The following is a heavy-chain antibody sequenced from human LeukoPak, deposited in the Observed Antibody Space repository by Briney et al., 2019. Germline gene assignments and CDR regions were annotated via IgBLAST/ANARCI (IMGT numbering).Heavy chain of an antibody. CDR1: GFTFSSYW. D-gene: IGHD3-3*01. Sequence: GGSLRLSCAASGFTFSSYWMSWVRQAPGKGLEWVDNIKQDGSEKYYVDSVKGRFTISRDNAKNSLYLQMNSLRAEDTAVYYCASFGVALGGWFDPWGQGTLVTVSS. CDR3: ASFGVALGGWFDP. CDR2: IKQDGSEK. V-gene: IGHV3-7*01. J-gene: IGHJ5*02.